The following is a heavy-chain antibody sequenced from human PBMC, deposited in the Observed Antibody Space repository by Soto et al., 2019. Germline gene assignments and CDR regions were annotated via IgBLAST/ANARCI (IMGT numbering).Heavy chain of an antibody. D-gene: IGHD3-10*01. CDR3: ARVDIRYYYGSGGLDY. V-gene: IGHV3-11*06. CDR2: ISSSSSYT. CDR1: GFTFSDYY. Sequence: QVQLVESGGGLVKPGGSLRLSCAASGFTFSDYYMSWVRQAPGKGLEWVSYISSSSSYTNYADSVKGRFTISRDNAKNSLYLQMNNLRAEDTAVYYCARVDIRYYYGSGGLDYWGQGTLVTVSS. J-gene: IGHJ4*02.